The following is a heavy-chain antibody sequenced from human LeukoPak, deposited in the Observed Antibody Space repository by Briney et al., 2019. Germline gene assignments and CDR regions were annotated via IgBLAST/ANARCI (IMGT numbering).Heavy chain of an antibody. Sequence: PGGSLRLSCAASGFTFSTYSMNWVRQAPGKGREWVSSISSSSSYIYYADSVKGRFTISRDNAKNSLYLQMNSLRAEDTAVYYCARGYYDTSSLNFDYWGQGTLVTVSS. CDR2: ISSSSSYI. V-gene: IGHV3-21*01. D-gene: IGHD3-22*01. J-gene: IGHJ4*02. CDR3: ARGYYDTSSLNFDY. CDR1: GFTFSTYS.